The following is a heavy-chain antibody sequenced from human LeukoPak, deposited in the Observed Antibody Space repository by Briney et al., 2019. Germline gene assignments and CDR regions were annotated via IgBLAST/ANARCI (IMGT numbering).Heavy chain of an antibody. D-gene: IGHD4-17*01. CDR2: IIPIFGTA. V-gene: IGHV1-69*13. Sequence: SVKVSCKASGGTFSSYAISWVRQAPGQGLEWMGGIIPIFGTANYAQKFQGRVTITADESTSTAYMELSSLRSEDTAVYYCASLVSYGDGAFDIWGQGTMVTVSS. J-gene: IGHJ3*02. CDR3: ASLVSYGDGAFDI. CDR1: GGTFSSYA.